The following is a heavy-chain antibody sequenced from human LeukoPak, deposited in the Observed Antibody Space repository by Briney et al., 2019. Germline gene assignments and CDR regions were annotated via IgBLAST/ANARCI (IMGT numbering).Heavy chain of an antibody. Sequence: PGGSLRLSCAASGFTFSSYAMHWVRQAPGKGLEWVAVISYDGSNKYYADSVEGRFTISRDNSKNTLYLQMNSLRAEDTAAYYCARSGLNRFDYWGQGTLVTVSS. V-gene: IGHV3-30*04. J-gene: IGHJ4*02. CDR3: ARSGLNRFDY. D-gene: IGHD2-15*01. CDR1: GFTFSSYA. CDR2: ISYDGSNK.